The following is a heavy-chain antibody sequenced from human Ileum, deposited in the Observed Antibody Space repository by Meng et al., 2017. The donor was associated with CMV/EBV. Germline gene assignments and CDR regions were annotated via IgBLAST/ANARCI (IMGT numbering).Heavy chain of an antibody. J-gene: IGHJ4*02. D-gene: IGHD2-2*01. CDR2: IIPIFGTA. CDR1: GGTFSSYA. V-gene: IGHV1-69*05. Sequence: SVKVSCKASGGTFSSYAISWVRQAPGQGLEWMGGIIPIFGTANYAQKFQGRVTITTDESTSTAYMELSSLRSEDTAVCYCASFEGCSSTSCYNWGQGTLVTVSS. CDR3: ASFEGCSSTSCYN.